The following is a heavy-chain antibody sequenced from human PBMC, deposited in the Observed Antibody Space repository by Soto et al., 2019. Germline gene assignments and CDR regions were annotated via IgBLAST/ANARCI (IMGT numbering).Heavy chain of an antibody. D-gene: IGHD2-2*01. CDR3: ARTTDVVPGGDDSFDI. CDR1: GFTLSDHY. Sequence: EVQLVEAGGGLVQPGGSLRLCCAASGFTLSDHYMDWFRQAPGKGLEWVGRTRNRANSYTTEYAASGRGRFTISRDDSKNSLYPQMNSLRPEDTAVYYCARTTDVVPGGDDSFDIWGQGTMVTVSS. J-gene: IGHJ3*02. CDR2: TRNRANSYTT. V-gene: IGHV3-72*01.